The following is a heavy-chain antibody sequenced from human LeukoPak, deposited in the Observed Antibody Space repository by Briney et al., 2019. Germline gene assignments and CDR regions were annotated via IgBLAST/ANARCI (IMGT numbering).Heavy chain of an antibody. Sequence: SLKVSCKASGGTFIRNGYHWVREAPGQGLEWRGGIIPMFDSRSYAQKFKGRVTLTSDESRTTVYMELSNLTSEDTAIYYCAREANFGGNLNWLDPWGQGTLVTVSS. CDR3: AREANFGGNLNWLDP. CDR2: IIPMFDSR. CDR1: GGTFIRNG. J-gene: IGHJ5*02. V-gene: IGHV1-69*13. D-gene: IGHD4-23*01.